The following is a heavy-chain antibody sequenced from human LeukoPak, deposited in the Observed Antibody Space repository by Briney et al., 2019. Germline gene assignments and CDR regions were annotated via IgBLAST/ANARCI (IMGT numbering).Heavy chain of an antibody. Sequence: ASVKVSCKASGYTFTSYGISWVRQAPGQGLEWMGWISAYNGNTNYAQKLQGRVTMTTDTSTSTAYMELRSLRSDDTAVYYCASGGDVDTAMVTPGYWGQGTLVTVSS. V-gene: IGHV1-18*01. CDR2: ISAYNGNT. J-gene: IGHJ4*02. CDR1: GYTFTSYG. CDR3: ASGGDVDTAMVTPGY. D-gene: IGHD5-18*01.